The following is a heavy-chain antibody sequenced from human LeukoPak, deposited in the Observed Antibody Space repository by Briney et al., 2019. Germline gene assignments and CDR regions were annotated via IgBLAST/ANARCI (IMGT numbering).Heavy chain of an antibody. Sequence: SETLSLTCTVSGGSVSSYYWSWVRQPPGEGLEWIAYVYNSGSTNYNPSLKSRVTISVDRSKNQFSLKMNSVTAADSAVYYCVRDWEGFNFDIWGQGTMVTVSS. CDR1: GGSVSSYY. V-gene: IGHV4-59*02. CDR2: VYNSGST. CDR3: VRDWEGFNFDI. D-gene: IGHD1-26*01. J-gene: IGHJ3*02.